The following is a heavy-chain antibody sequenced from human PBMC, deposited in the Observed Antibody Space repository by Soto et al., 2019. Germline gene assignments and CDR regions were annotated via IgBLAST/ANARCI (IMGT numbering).Heavy chain of an antibody. CDR1: GLTFSNAW. CDR2: IKTQTDGGTT. V-gene: IGHV3-15*01. CDR3: AKGEGQWAIPL. J-gene: IGHJ4*02. Sequence: PGGSLRLSCAASGLTFSNAWMNWVRQTPGKGLEWVGIIKTQTDGGTTQYAAPVKGRFTISRHDSENTVYLQMDSLKSEDTAVYFCAKGEGQWAIPLWGQGTQVTVSS. D-gene: IGHD1-26*01.